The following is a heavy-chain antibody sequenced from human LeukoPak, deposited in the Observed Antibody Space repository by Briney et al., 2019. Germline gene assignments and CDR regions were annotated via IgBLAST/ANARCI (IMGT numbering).Heavy chain of an antibody. CDR1: GYSISSGYY. D-gene: IGHD6-19*01. J-gene: IGHJ5*02. V-gene: IGHV4-38-2*02. Sequence: PSETLSLTCTVSGYSISSGYYWGWIRQPPGKGLGWIGSIYHSGSTYYNPSLKSRVTISVDTSKNQFSLKLSSVTAADTAVYYCAREGRVADNWFDPWGQGTLVTVSS. CDR2: IYHSGST. CDR3: AREGRVADNWFDP.